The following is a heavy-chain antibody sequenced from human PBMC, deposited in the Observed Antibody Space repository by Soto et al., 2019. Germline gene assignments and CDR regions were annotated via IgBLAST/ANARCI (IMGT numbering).Heavy chain of an antibody. CDR1: GFSLSASGEG. V-gene: IGHV2-5*01. CDR2: LYWHDNT. CDR3: SHRYDFWPGYYFLSYLEC. J-gene: IGHJ4*02. D-gene: IGHD3-3*01. Sequence: GSGPTLVNPTQTLTLTCTVSGFSLSASGEGVGWIRQPPGKALEWRGVLYWHDNTRYTRYSPSLKNRLAINEDTSKNQVGLTLTNMDPVDTATYFCSHRYDFWPGYYFLSYLECWGQGMLVPVSS.